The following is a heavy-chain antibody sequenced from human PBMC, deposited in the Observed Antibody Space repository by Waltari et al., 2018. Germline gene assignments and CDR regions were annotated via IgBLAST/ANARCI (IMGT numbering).Heavy chain of an antibody. V-gene: IGHV4-34*01. CDR2: INHSGST. J-gene: IGHJ5*02. CDR1: GWSFRGFH. D-gene: IGHD6-19*01. CDR3: ARGLFYGSGWYQGPRWFDP. Sequence: VPLQQLGAGPVKPSEALSPPLAFFGWSFRGFHLSWIRPPPGKGLEWIGEINHSGSTNYNPSLKSRVTISVDTSKNQFSLKLSSVTAADTAVYYCARGLFYGSGWYQGPRWFDPWGQGTLVTVSS.